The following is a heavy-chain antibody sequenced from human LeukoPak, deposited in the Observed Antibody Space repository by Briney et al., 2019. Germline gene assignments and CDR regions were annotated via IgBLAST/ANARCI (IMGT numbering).Heavy chain of an antibody. CDR3: ARIPYFYGSGAPYYFDY. D-gene: IGHD3-10*01. CDR2: IINSGGST. V-gene: IGHV3-23*01. J-gene: IGHJ4*02. Sequence: GGSLRLSCAASGFTFSTYAMSWVRQAPGKGLEWVSAIINSGGSTYYADSVKGRFTISRDNSKNTLYLQMNSGRAEDTAVYYCARIPYFYGSGAPYYFDYWGQGTLVTVSS. CDR1: GFTFSTYA.